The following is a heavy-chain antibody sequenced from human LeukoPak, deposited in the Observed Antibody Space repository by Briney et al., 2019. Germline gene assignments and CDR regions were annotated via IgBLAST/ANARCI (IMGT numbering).Heavy chain of an antibody. CDR2: IYHSGST. J-gene: IGHJ4*02. D-gene: IGHD6-6*01. Sequence: PSETLSLTCTVSGASISSSSSYWGWIRQPPGKGLEWIGSIYHSGSTYYNPSLKSRVTISVDTSKNQFSLKLSSVTAADTAVYYCARDRGPYSSSSGWDYWGQGTLVTVSS. CDR3: ARDRGPYSSSSGWDY. CDR1: GASISSSSSY. V-gene: IGHV4-39*07.